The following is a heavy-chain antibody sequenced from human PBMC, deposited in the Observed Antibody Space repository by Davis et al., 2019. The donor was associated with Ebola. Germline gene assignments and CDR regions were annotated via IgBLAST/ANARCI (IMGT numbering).Heavy chain of an antibody. Sequence: PGGSLRLSCAASGFTFSSYWMHWVRQAPGKGLVWVSRINSDGSSTSYADSVKGRFTISRDNSKNTLYLQMNSLRAEDTAVYYCAKEGDYYGSGSYGDYWGQGTLVTVSS. CDR1: GFTFSSYW. D-gene: IGHD3-10*01. CDR2: INSDGSST. J-gene: IGHJ4*02. V-gene: IGHV3-74*01. CDR3: AKEGDYYGSGSYGDY.